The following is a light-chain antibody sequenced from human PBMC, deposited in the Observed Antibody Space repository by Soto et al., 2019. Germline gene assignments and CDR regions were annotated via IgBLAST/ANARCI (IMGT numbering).Light chain of an antibody. J-gene: IGLJ3*02. CDR2: EGS. CDR1: SSDVGSYNL. V-gene: IGLV2-23*01. CDR3: SSNAGSRV. Sequence: QSALTQPASVSGSPGQSITISCTGTSSDVGSYNLVSWYQQHPGKAPKRMIYEGSKRPSGVSNRFSGSKSGNTDSQTIAGLQAEEEGRYSCSSNAGSRVVGGGTKRTGL.